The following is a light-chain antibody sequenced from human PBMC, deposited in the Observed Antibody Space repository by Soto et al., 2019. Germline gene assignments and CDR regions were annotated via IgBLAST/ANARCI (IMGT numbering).Light chain of an antibody. Sequence: EIVLTQSPATLSLSPGERATLSCRASQTIRTYLAWYRQKPGQAPRLLIYDASNRAPGIPARFSGSGSGTDFTLTISSLEPEHFGVYYCQQSNNWLGTFGPGTKADIK. CDR2: DAS. CDR3: QQSNNWLGT. V-gene: IGKV3-11*01. J-gene: IGKJ3*01. CDR1: QTIRTY.